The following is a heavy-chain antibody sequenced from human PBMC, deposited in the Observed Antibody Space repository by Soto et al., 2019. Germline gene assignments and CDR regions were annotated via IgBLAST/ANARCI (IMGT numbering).Heavy chain of an antibody. CDR1: GFTFSNAW. Sequence: EVQLVESGGGLVKPGGSLRLSCAASGFTFSNAWMSWVRQAPGKGLEWVGRIKSKTDGGTTDYAAPVKGRFTISRDDSKNTLYLQMNSLKTEDTAVYYCTTDKGGRQLWSSPNWFDPWGQGTLVTVSS. CDR2: IKSKTDGGTT. J-gene: IGHJ5*02. CDR3: TTDKGGRQLWSSPNWFDP. V-gene: IGHV3-15*01. D-gene: IGHD5-18*01.